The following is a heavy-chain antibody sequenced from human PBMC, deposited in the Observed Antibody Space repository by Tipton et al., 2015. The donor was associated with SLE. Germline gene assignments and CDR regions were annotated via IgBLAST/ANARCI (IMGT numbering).Heavy chain of an antibody. CDR3: TSGPLHDFWSGYEAA. Sequence: LRLSCTVSGGSISSYYWSWIRQPPGRGLEWIGYIYYSGSTNYNPSLRSRVSLSLDTSRSEFSLKLASVTAADTAVYYCTSGPLHDFWSGYEAAWGQGTLVKVSS. CDR2: IYYSGST. V-gene: IGHV4-59*01. CDR1: GGSISSYY. D-gene: IGHD3-3*01. J-gene: IGHJ5*02.